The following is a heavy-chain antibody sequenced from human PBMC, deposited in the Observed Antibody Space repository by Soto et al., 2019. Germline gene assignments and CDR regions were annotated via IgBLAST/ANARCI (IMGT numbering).Heavy chain of an antibody. CDR2: MYVGGTT. CDR1: GASISIFY. Sequence: ETLSLSCPVSGASISIFYLAWIRQPAERRLEWIGHMYVGGTTRYNPSIKSRVAMSVDTSKNQIYLNLNSVTAADTAVYYCVRGLYESSGYFYPHWGQGTLVTVSS. D-gene: IGHD3-22*01. CDR3: VRGLYESSGYFYPH. J-gene: IGHJ4*02. V-gene: IGHV4-4*07.